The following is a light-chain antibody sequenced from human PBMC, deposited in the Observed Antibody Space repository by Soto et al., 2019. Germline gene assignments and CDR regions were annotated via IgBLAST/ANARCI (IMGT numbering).Light chain of an antibody. CDR2: DAS. CDR3: QQYDKLPLT. V-gene: IGKV1-33*01. J-gene: IGKJ4*01. CDR1: QDISNY. Sequence: DIRMSQSPSSLSASVGDSVTIXXQASQDISNYLNWYQQKPGKAPKLXIHDASNLEPGVPSRFSGSGSGTYFSLTISSPQPEDIATYYCQQYDKLPLTLGGGTKVDIK.